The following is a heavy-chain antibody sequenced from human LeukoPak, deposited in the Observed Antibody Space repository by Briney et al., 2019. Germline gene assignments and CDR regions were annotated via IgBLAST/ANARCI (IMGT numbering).Heavy chain of an antibody. V-gene: IGHV1-2*02. CDR2: INPNSGGT. D-gene: IGHD2-15*01. CDR1: GYNFIGYY. CDR3: ARGRRLQVDY. J-gene: IGHJ4*02. Sequence: ASVKVSCKASGYNFIGYYIYWMRQAPGQGLEWMGWINPNSGGTNYAQKFQGRVTMTRDTSISTAYMELSRLRSDDTAVYYCARGRRLQVDYWGQGTLVTVSS.